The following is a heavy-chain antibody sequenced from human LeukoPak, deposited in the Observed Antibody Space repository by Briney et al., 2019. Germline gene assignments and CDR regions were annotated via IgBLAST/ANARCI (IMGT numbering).Heavy chain of an antibody. Sequence: ASVKVSCKVSGYSFTGYYMHWVRQAPGQGLEWMGSINPNSGGTNYAQKFQGRVTMTRDTSISTAYMELSSLISDDTAFYYCARGSAAGAGTRNPHQHWGQGTLVTVSS. CDR3: ARGSAAGAGTRNPHQH. D-gene: IGHD6-13*01. CDR2: INPNSGGT. J-gene: IGHJ1*01. V-gene: IGHV1-2*02. CDR1: GYSFTGYY.